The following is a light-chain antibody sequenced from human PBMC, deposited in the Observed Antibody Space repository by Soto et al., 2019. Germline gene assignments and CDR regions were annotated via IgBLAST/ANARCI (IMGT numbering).Light chain of an antibody. Sequence: NFMLTQPHSVSESPGKTVTLSCTRSSGSIASNYVQWYQQRPGSAPTTVIYEDDQRPSGVPDRFSGSIDSSSNSASLTISGLKTEDEADYYCQSYDSNTVEFGGGTKLTVL. CDR3: QSYDSNTVE. J-gene: IGLJ3*02. CDR1: SGSIASNY. CDR2: EDD. V-gene: IGLV6-57*03.